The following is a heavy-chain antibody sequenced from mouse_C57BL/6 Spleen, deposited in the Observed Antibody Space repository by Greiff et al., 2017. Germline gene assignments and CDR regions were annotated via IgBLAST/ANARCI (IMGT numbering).Heavy chain of an antibody. D-gene: IGHD1-1*01. V-gene: IGHV1-69*01. CDR1: GYTFTSYW. J-gene: IGHJ2*01. CDR2: IDPSDSYT. Sequence: QVQLQQSGAELVMPGASVKLSCKASGYTFTSYWMHWVKQRPGQGLEWIGEIDPSDSYTNYNQKFKGKSTLTVDKSSSTAYMQLSSLTSEDSAVYYCAINYGSSSYYFDYWGQGTTRTVSS. CDR3: AINYGSSSYYFDY.